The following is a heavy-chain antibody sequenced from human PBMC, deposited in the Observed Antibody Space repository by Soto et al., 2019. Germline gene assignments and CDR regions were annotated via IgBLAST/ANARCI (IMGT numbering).Heavy chain of an antibody. V-gene: IGHV3-23*01. CDR2: ISGSGDST. CDR3: VQLAKPFDY. D-gene: IGHD6-6*01. CDR1: GFTFSSYA. Sequence: PGGSLRLSCAASGFTFSSYAMSWVRQAPGKGLEWVSAISGSGDSTYYADSVKGRFTISRDNSKNTLYLQINSLRAEDTAVYYCVQLAKPFDYWGQGTLVTVPQ. J-gene: IGHJ4*02.